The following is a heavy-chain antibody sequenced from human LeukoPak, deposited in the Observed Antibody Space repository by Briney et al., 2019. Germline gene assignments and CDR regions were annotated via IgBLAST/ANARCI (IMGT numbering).Heavy chain of an antibody. Sequence: PGGSLRLSCAASGFTFSSYSMNWVRQAPGKGLEWVSYISSSSSTIYYADSVKGRFTISRDNAKNSLYLQMNSLRAEDTAVYYCATALVVITNPDAFDIWGQGTMVTVSS. D-gene: IGHD3-22*01. V-gene: IGHV3-48*01. CDR2: ISSSSSTI. CDR3: ATALVVITNPDAFDI. CDR1: GFTFSSYS. J-gene: IGHJ3*02.